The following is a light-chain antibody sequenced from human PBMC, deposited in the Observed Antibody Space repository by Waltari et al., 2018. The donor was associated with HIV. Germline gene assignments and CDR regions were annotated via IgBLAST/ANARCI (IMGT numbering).Light chain of an antibody. CDR2: NTA. CDR1: SGSVSSAYY. V-gene: IGLV8-61*01. Sequence: QTVVTQEPSFSVSPGGTITLTCGLSSGSVSSAYYPSWYQQTTGQPPRTRIYNTATRSSGVPDRFSGSIVGNKAALTITGAQSEDESDYYCLLYMASGRVFGGGTRLTVL. J-gene: IGLJ3*02. CDR3: LLYMASGRV.